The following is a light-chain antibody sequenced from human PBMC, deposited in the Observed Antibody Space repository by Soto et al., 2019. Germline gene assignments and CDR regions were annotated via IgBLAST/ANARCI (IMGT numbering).Light chain of an antibody. CDR2: GAS. Sequence: EIVMTQSPATLSVSPGERATLSCRASQSLNSNLAWYQQKPGQAPRLLIYGASTRATGIPARFIGSGSGTEFTLTISSLQSEDFAVYYCQQYNYWPPLTFGGGTKVDI. V-gene: IGKV3-15*01. CDR1: QSLNSN. J-gene: IGKJ4*01. CDR3: QQYNYWPPLT.